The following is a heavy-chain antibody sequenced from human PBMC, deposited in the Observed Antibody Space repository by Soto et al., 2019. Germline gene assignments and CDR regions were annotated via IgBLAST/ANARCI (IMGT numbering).Heavy chain of an antibody. CDR1: GFILRNYW. D-gene: IGHD3-22*01. V-gene: IGHV3-7*01. Sequence: VGSLRLSCADSGFILRNYWMSWVRQAPGMGLQWVASIKEDGSEKYYVDPVKGRFTISVDTSKNQFSLKLSSVTAADTAVYYCARHYYDSSLDSWFDPWGQGTLVTVSS. CDR3: ARHYYDSSLDSWFDP. J-gene: IGHJ5*02. CDR2: IKEDGSEK.